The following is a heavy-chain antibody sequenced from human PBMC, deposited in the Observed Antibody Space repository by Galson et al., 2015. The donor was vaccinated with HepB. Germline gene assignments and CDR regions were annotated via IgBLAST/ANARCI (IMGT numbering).Heavy chain of an antibody. D-gene: IGHD3-10*01. Sequence: SETLSLTCRVSGGSISRDYWSWLRQSPGKGLEWIGFIYFGGSINYNPSLKSRLIISVDKSANRFSLILNSVTAADTAMYYCAGHAHFGALESWGRGTLVTVSS. J-gene: IGHJ4*02. V-gene: IGHV4-59*08. CDR2: IYFGGSI. CDR3: AGHAHFGALES. CDR1: GGSISRDY.